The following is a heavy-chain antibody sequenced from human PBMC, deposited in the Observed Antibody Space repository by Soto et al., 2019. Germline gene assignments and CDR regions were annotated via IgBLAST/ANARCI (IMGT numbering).Heavy chain of an antibody. CDR3: ARDPKVPAGYSSPSFDY. CDR1: GFTFSSDW. CDR2: IKQDGSEK. V-gene: IGHV3-7*01. J-gene: IGHJ4*02. Sequence: GGSLRLSCAASGFTFSSDWMSWVRQAPGKGLEWVANIKQDGSEKYYVDSVKGRFTISRDNAKNSLYLQMNSLRAEDTAVYYCARDPKVPAGYSSPSFDYWGQGTLVTVSS. D-gene: IGHD6-13*01.